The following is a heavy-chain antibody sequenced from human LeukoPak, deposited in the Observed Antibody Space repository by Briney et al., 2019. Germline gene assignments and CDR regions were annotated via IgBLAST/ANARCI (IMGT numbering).Heavy chain of an antibody. J-gene: IGHJ6*03. CDR1: GGPIYSYY. D-gene: IGHD3-22*01. V-gene: IGHV4-4*07. CDR2: LYPGVST. CDR3: ARLKFYDSTGYSPGHYMDV. Sequence: SETLSLTCTVAGGPIYSYYWSWIRQTAGKGLEWIGRLYPGVSTDYNPSLKSRGTMSVDTSKNQFALNLSAVTAADTAVYYCARLKFYDSTGYSPGHYMDVWGKGTTVTVSS.